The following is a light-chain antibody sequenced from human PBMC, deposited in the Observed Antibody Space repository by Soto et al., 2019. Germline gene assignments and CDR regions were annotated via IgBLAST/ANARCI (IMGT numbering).Light chain of an antibody. CDR1: QSVSSY. V-gene: IGKV3-11*01. CDR2: YAS. Sequence: EIVLTQSPATLSLSPGERATLSCRASQSVSSYLAWYHQKPGQAPRLLIYYASNRATGIPARFSGSGSGTDFTLTISSLEPEDFAVYYCQQRSNWPPYTFGQGTNLEIK. CDR3: QQRSNWPPYT. J-gene: IGKJ2*01.